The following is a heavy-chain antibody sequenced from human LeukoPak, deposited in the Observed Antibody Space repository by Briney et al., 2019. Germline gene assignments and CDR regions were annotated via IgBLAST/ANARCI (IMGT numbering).Heavy chain of an antibody. CDR2: IFWDGDK. V-gene: IGHV2-5*02. CDR3: AHLTTIFGVVSFFDY. D-gene: IGHD3-3*01. J-gene: IGHJ4*01. Sequence: SGPTLVKPTQTLTLTCTFSGFSLTNSGVGVGWIRQPPGKALEWLAFIFWDGDKRYNPSLKTRVTIPTDTSHNEVVLRVTNVDPADTGTYYCAHLTTIFGVVSFFDYWGQGSLASVSS. CDR1: GFSLTNSGVG.